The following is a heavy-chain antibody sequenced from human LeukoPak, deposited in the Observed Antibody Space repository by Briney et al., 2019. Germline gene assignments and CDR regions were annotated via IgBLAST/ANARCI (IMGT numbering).Heavy chain of an antibody. Sequence: GGSLRLSCAASGFTFSSYAMSWVRQAPGKGLEGVSTMSGRGGSTYYADSVKGRFTISRDNPKTTLYLQMNSMRAEDTAIYYCARGPERTGVGTRYYYDMDVWGEGTTVTVSS. D-gene: IGHD2-8*01. CDR2: MSGRGGST. CDR3: ARGPERTGVGTRYYYDMDV. J-gene: IGHJ6*04. CDR1: GFTFSSYA. V-gene: IGHV3-23*01.